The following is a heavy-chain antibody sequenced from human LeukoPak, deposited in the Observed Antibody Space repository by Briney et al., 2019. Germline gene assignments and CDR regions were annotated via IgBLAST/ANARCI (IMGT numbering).Heavy chain of an antibody. D-gene: IGHD3-10*01. CDR1: GASISSDNYY. J-gene: IGHJ4*02. CDR3: ASLGSRDF. Sequence: SETLSLTCTVSGASISSDNYYWNWIRQPAGKGLEWIRRIYSGTTNYNPSLKSRVSISVDTSKNQFSLKMTSVTAADTAVYYCASLGSRDFWGQGTLVTISS. V-gene: IGHV4-61*02. CDR2: IYSGTT.